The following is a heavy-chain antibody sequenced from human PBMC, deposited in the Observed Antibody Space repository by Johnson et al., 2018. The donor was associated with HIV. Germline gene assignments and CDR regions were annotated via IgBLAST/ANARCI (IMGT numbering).Heavy chain of an antibody. CDR2: IKSKTDGGTT. Sequence: MLLVESGGGLVQPGGSLRLSCAASGFTFSNAWMTWVRQVPGKGLEWIGRIKSKTDGGTTDYAAPVKGRFTISRDDSKNTLYLQMNSLKTEDTAVYYCTTCSRSGAFDIWGQGTMVTVSS. CDR3: TTCSRSGAFDI. J-gene: IGHJ3*02. V-gene: IGHV3-15*01. D-gene: IGHD6-13*01. CDR1: GFTFSNAW.